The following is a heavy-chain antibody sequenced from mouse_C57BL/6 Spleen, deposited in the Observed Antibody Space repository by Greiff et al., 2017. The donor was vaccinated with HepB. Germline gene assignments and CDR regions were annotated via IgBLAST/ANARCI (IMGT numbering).Heavy chain of an antibody. CDR2: ISDGGSYT. CDR1: GFTFSSYA. D-gene: IGHD3-2*02. Sequence: EVKLVESGGGLVKPGGSLKLSCAASGFTFSSYAMSWVRQTPEKRLEWVATISDGGSYTYYPDNVKGRFTISRDNAKNNLYLQISHLKSEDTAMYYCARESSSGYLYDFDYWGQGTTLTVSS. J-gene: IGHJ2*01. CDR3: ARESSSGYLYDFDY. V-gene: IGHV5-4*01.